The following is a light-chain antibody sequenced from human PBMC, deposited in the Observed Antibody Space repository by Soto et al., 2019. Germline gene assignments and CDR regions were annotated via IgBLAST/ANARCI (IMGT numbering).Light chain of an antibody. V-gene: IGKV3-11*01. CDR1: QSVDRY. J-gene: IGKJ2*02. CDR2: DIY. CDR3: QQRGKWPST. Sequence: VVLTQPPDTLSLSPGETATISCRGSQSVDRYVAWYQQKLGQATRLLIYDIYTRATAVGDSCTGSGSATDFILTITILEPEDFVVYFCQQRGKWPSTFGPGTKVEMK.